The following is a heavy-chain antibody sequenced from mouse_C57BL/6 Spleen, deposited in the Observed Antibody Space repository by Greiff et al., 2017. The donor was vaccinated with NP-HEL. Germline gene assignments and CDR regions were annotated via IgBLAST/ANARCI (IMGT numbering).Heavy chain of an antibody. J-gene: IGHJ3*01. CDR1: GFTFSSYA. CDR2: ISDGGSYT. CDR3: ARDSNSLFAY. D-gene: IGHD2-5*01. Sequence: EVQGVESGGGLVKPGGSLKLSCAASGFTFSSYAMSWVRQTPEKRLEWVATISDGGSYTYYPDNVKGRFTISRDNAKNNLYLQMSHLKSEDTAMYYCARDSNSLFAYWGQGTLVTVSA. V-gene: IGHV5-4*01.